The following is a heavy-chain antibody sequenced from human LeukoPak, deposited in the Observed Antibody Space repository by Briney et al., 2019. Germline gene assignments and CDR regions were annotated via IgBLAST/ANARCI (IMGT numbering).Heavy chain of an antibody. D-gene: IGHD3-3*01. CDR1: HFTFSIYW. Sequence: GGSLRLSCGASHFTFSIYWMSWVRQAPGKGLEWVANIKPDGSDKYYLDSIKGRFTISRDNAKNSLFLQLSSLRSEDTAVYFCARVDDDLDAFDLWGQGTLVTVSS. CDR2: IKPDGSDK. CDR3: ARVDDDLDAFDL. J-gene: IGHJ3*01. V-gene: IGHV3-7*01.